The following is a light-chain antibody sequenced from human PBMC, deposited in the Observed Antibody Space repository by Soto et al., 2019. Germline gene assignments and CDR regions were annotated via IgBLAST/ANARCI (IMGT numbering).Light chain of an antibody. CDR2: DAS. CDR3: QQYNSYSGM. Sequence: VDRVNINCRASQSISSSLAWYQQKPGKAPKLLIYDASSLESGVPSRFSGNGSGTEFTLTISGLQPDDFASYYCQQYNSYSGMFGQGTKVDIK. CDR1: QSISSS. J-gene: IGKJ1*01. V-gene: IGKV1-5*01.